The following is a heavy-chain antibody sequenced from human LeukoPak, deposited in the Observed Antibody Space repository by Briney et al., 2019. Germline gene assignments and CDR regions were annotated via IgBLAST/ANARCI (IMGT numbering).Heavy chain of an antibody. J-gene: IGHJ5*02. Sequence: GASVKVSCKASGYTFTSYDINWVRQATGQGLEWMGWMNPNSGNTGYAQKFQGRVTMTRNTSISTAYMELSSLRSEDTAVYCCARRGSGSYYDWFDPWGQGTLVTVSS. CDR2: MNPNSGNT. CDR1: GYTFTSYD. V-gene: IGHV1-8*01. D-gene: IGHD1-26*01. CDR3: ARRGSGSYYDWFDP.